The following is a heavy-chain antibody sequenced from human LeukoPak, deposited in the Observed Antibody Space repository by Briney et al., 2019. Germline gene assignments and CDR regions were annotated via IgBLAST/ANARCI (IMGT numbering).Heavy chain of an antibody. CDR3: ARGAFTYYYDSSGYYFDY. CDR2: ISSSSSYI. V-gene: IGHV3-21*01. CDR1: GFTFSSYS. Sequence: GGSLRLSCAASGFTFSSYSMNWVRQAPGKGLEWVSSISSSSSYIYYADSVKGRFTISRDNAKNSLYLQMNSLRAEDTAVYYCARGAFTYYYDSSGYYFDYWGQGTLVTVSS. D-gene: IGHD3-22*01. J-gene: IGHJ4*02.